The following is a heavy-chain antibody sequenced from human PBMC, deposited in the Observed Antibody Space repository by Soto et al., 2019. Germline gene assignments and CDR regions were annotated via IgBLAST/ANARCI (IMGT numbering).Heavy chain of an antibody. CDR1: GGAMYGYD. D-gene: IGHD5-12*01. J-gene: IGHJ4*01. CDR2: IYYSGRA. CDR3: ARGGHDFAFDY. V-gene: IGHV4-59*01. Sequence: SETLSLTCTVSGGAMYGYDWSWIRQPPGKGLEWVADIYYSGRANYNPSLKSRVTISVDTSKSQFSLNLRSVTAADTAVYYCARGGHDFAFDYWGHGXLVTVYS.